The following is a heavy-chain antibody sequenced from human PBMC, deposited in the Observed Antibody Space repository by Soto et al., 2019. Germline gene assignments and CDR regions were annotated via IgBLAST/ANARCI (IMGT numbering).Heavy chain of an antibody. J-gene: IGHJ4*02. Sequence: QPGGSLRLSCAASGFTFSSYGMSWVRQAPGKGLEWFSAISHSGGNTYYADSVKGRFTISRDNSKNTLYLQMNNLRAEDTAVYYCATFIFCTSTTCYGREGGYWGQGTLVTVSS. CDR1: GFTFSSYG. V-gene: IGHV3-23*01. D-gene: IGHD2-2*01. CDR3: ATFIFCTSTTCYGREGGY. CDR2: ISHSGGNT.